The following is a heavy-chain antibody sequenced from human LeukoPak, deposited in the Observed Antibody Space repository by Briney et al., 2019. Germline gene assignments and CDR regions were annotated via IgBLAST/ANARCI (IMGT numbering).Heavy chain of an antibody. Sequence: PGGSLRLPCAASGFTLRSYRMHRVRQAPGKGLVWVSRINSDGSSTIYADSVKGRFTISRDNAKNTLYLQMDSLRAEDTAVYYCARWATGHLDYWGRGTLVTVSS. CDR3: ARWATGHLDY. CDR1: GFTLRSYR. D-gene: IGHD5-12*01. CDR2: INSDGSST. J-gene: IGHJ4*02. V-gene: IGHV3-74*01.